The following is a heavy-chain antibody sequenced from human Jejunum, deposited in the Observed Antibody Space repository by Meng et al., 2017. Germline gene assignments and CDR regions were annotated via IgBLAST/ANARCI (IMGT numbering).Heavy chain of an antibody. CDR2: IIPIFGTA. V-gene: IGHV1-69*01. D-gene: IGHD4-17*01. Sequence: GQRVTSGAEVKKPGSSVKVSGKASGGNFSSYAINWVRQAPGQGLEWMGGIIPIFGTANYAQKFQGRVTITADESTSTAYMELSSLRSEDTAVYYCARASEGSPTVTLIDYWGQGTLVTVSS. CDR3: ARASEGSPTVTLIDY. J-gene: IGHJ4*02. CDR1: GGNFSSYA.